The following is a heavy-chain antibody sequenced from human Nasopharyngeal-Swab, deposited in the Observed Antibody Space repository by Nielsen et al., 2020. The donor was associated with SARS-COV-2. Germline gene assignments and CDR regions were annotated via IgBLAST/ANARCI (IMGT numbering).Heavy chain of an antibody. CDR3: TTDNQDFWSGKDYYYYYGMDV. D-gene: IGHD3-3*01. J-gene: IGHJ6*02. CDR2: IKSKTDGGTT. Sequence: VRQAPGKGLEWVGLIKSKTDGGTTDYAAPVKGRFTISRDDSENTLYLQMNSLKTEDTAVYYCTTDNQDFWSGKDYYYYYGMDVWGQGTTVTVSS. V-gene: IGHV3-15*01.